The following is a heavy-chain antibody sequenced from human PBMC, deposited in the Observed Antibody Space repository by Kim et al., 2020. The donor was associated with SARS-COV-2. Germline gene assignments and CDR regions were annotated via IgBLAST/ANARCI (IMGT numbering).Heavy chain of an antibody. CDR3: AREAAGFYYYYCYYMDV. D-gene: IGHD6-13*01. Sequence: ASVKVSCKASGYTFTGYYMHWVRQAPGQGLEWMGRINPNSGGTNYAQKFQGRVTMTRDTSISTAYMELSRLRSDDTAVYYCAREAAGFYYYYCYYMDVWGKGTPVTVSS. V-gene: IGHV1-2*06. CDR2: INPNSGGT. J-gene: IGHJ6*03. CDR1: GYTFTGYY.